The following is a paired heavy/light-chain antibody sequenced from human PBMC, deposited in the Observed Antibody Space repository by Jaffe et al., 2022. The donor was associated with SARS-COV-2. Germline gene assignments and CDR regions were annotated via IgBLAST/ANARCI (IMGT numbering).Heavy chain of an antibody. CDR3: ARGRGYSYLEYYGMDV. V-gene: IGHV4-4*07. J-gene: IGHJ6*02. D-gene: IGHD5-18*01. CDR1: GGSISSYY. CDR2: IYTSGST. Sequence: QVQLQESGPGLVKPSETLSLTCTVSGGSISSYYWSWIRQPAGKGLEWIGRIYTSGSTNYNPSLKSRVTMSVDTSKNQFSLKLSSVTAADTAVYYCARGRGYSYLEYYGMDVWGQGTTVTVSS.
Light chain of an antibody. CDR3: QQYNSYSQT. Sequence: DIQMTQSPSTLSASVGDRVTITCRASQSISSWLAWYQQKPGKAPKLLIYKASSLESGVPSRFSGSGSGTEFTLTISSLQPDDFATYYCQQYNSYSQTFGQGTKVEIK. J-gene: IGKJ1*01. CDR1: QSISSW. CDR2: KAS. V-gene: IGKV1-5*03.